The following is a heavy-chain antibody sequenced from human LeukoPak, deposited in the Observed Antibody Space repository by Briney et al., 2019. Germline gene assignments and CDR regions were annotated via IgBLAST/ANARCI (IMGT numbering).Heavy chain of an antibody. V-gene: IGHV3-9*01. J-gene: IGHJ4*02. CDR3: AKGQGYSYGFFDY. CDR2: ISWNSGSI. CDR1: GFTFDDYA. D-gene: IGHD5-18*01. Sequence: GRSLRLSCAASGFTFDDYAMHWVRQAPGKGLEWVSGISWNSGSIGYADSVKGRFTISRDNAKNSLYLQMNSLRAEDTALYYCAKGQGYSYGFFDYWGQGTLVTVSS.